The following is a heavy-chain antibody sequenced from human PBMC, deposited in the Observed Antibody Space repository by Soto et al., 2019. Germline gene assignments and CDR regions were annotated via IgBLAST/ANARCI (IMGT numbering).Heavy chain of an antibody. Sequence: SETLSLTWTVSGGSISSYYWSWIRQPPGKGLEWIGYIYYSGSTNYNPSLKSRVTISVDTSKNQFSLKLSSVTAADTAVYYCARSGFWSGYYHNWFDPWGQGTLVTVSS. CDR3: ARSGFWSGYYHNWFDP. D-gene: IGHD3-3*01. CDR1: GGSISSYY. CDR2: IYYSGST. J-gene: IGHJ5*02. V-gene: IGHV4-59*01.